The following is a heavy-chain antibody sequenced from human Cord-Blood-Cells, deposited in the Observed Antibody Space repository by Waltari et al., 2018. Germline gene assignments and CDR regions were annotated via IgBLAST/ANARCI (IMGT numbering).Heavy chain of an antibody. CDR3: ARGPDLWFGELYFDY. V-gene: IGHV4-34*01. Sequence: QVQLQQWGAGLLKPSETLSLTCAVYGGSFRGYSWSWIRQPPGKGLEWIGEINHSGSTNYNPSLKSRVTISVDTSKNQFSLKLSSVTAADTAVYYCARGPDLWFGELYFDYWGQGTLVTVSS. CDR2: INHSGST. CDR1: GGSFRGYS. J-gene: IGHJ4*02. D-gene: IGHD3-10*01.